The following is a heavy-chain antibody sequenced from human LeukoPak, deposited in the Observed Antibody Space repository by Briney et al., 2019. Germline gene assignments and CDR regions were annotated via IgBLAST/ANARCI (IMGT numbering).Heavy chain of an antibody. V-gene: IGHV4-59*08. J-gene: IGHJ3*02. Sequence: SETLSLTCTVSGGSISSYYWNWIRQPPGKGLEWIGYIYYSGSTNYNPSLKSRVTISVDTSKNQFSLKLSSVTAADTAVYYCATGGSSTYGAFDIWGQGTMVTVSS. CDR2: IYYSGST. CDR3: ATGGSSTYGAFDI. CDR1: GGSISSYY. D-gene: IGHD4-23*01.